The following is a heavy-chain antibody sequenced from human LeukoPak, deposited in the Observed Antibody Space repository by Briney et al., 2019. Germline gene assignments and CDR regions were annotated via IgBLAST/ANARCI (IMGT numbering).Heavy chain of an antibody. CDR1: GFIFSSFG. J-gene: IGHJ6*03. Sequence: GGSLRLSCAASGFIFSSFGMHWVRQGPGKGLEWVAFIRYDESNKYYADSVKGRFTISRDNSKNTVYLQMNSLRGEDTAVYFCARQMIEGRHYYSMDVWGKGTSVTVSS. D-gene: IGHD3-22*01. CDR3: ARQMIEGRHYYSMDV. V-gene: IGHV3-30*02. CDR2: IRYDESNK.